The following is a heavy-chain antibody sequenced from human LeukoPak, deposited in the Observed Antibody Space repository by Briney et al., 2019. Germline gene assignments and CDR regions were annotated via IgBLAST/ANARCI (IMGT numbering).Heavy chain of an antibody. D-gene: IGHD3-22*01. CDR1: GFTFSSYV. CDR3: AKRGVVIRVILVGFHKEAYYFDS. CDR2: MSGSGGST. J-gene: IGHJ4*02. Sequence: GGSLRLSCSASGFTFSSYVMSWVRQAPGKGLEWVAGMSGSGGSTNYADCVKGGFTISRDNRKNTLYLQMNSLRVEDTAVYFCAKRGVVIRVILVGFHKEAYYFDSWGQGALVTVSS. V-gene: IGHV3-23*01.